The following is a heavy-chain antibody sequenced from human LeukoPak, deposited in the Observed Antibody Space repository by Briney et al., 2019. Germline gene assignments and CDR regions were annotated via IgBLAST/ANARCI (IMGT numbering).Heavy chain of an antibody. CDR3: LRDSRPIRLAWYFDL. J-gene: IGHJ2*01. D-gene: IGHD5-18*01. CDR1: GYTFTDHY. CDR2: IYPYSGGT. V-gene: IGHV1-2*02. Sequence: ASVKVSCKASGYTFTDHYFHWVRQAPGQGLEWMGWIYPYSGGTRYAKSFQGRVTMTRDTSNSTVSMELSRLRSDDTALYYCLRDSRPIRLAWYFDLWGRGTLVSDSS.